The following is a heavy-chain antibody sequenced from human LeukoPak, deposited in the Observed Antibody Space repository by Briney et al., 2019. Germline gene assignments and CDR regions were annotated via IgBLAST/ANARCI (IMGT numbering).Heavy chain of an antibody. J-gene: IGHJ4*02. D-gene: IGHD5-24*01. V-gene: IGHV3-7*01. CDR3: ARWRWQQSEFDH. CDR1: GVTISSHY. CDR2: INQDGSVK. Sequence: AGTLTLSCTASGVTISSHYRNWVRQPPGKGLDWVPPINQDGSVKYYVDSVKGRFTVSRDNAKNSLYLQMTSLRAEHRAVYYCARWRWQQSEFDHWGQGTLVSDS.